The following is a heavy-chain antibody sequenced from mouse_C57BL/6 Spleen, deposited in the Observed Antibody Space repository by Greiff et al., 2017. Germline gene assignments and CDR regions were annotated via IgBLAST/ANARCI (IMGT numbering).Heavy chain of an antibody. Sequence: QVQLQQPGAELVKPGASVKVSCKASGYTFTSYWMHWVKQRPGQGLEWIGRIHPSDSDPNYNQQFKGKATLTVDKSSSTAYMQLSSLTSEDSAVYYCASYGYDKGYYCDYWGQGTTLTVSS. CDR3: ASYGYDKGYYCDY. V-gene: IGHV1-74*01. J-gene: IGHJ2*01. CDR2: IHPSDSDP. CDR1: GYTFTSYW. D-gene: IGHD2-2*01.